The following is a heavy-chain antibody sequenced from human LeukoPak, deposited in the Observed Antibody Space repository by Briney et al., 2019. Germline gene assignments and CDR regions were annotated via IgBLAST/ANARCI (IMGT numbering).Heavy chain of an antibody. D-gene: IGHD3-22*01. V-gene: IGHV3-20*01. CDR3: ARDPGGFSSGYYFDN. CDR1: GFTFDDYG. CDR2: INWNGGST. J-gene: IGHJ4*02. Sequence: PGGSLRLSCAASGFTFDDYGMSWVRQAPGKGLEWVSGINWNGGSTGYADSVKGRFTISRDNAENSLYLQMNSLRAEDTALYHCARDPGGFSSGYYFDNWGQGTLVTVSS.